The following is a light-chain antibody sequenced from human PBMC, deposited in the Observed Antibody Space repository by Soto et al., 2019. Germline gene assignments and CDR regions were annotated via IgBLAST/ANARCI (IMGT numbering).Light chain of an antibody. CDR2: EVS. CDR3: SSYTSTTTLGV. J-gene: IGLJ1*01. Sequence: QSALTQPASVSGSPGQSITISCTGTSSDVGGYNYVSWYQQHPGTAPKLMIYEVSNRPSGVSNRFSGSKSGNTASLTISGLQAEDEADYYCSSYTSTTTLGVFGTGTK. V-gene: IGLV2-14*01. CDR1: SSDVGGYNY.